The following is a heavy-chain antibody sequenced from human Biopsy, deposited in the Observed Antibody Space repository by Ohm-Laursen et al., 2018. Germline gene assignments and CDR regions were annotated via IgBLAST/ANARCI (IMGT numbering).Heavy chain of an antibody. J-gene: IGHJ2*01. D-gene: IGHD3-22*01. Sequence: ASVKLSCKASGGTFTTHAVGWVRQAPGQGLEWVGSSIPLFNTANYADKFQGRVTLTADKTTTTSYMELSSPRSEDTAIYYCARFPLGAYDDSGSYRAVEHWYFDLWGRGTLVTVSS. CDR2: SIPLFNTA. V-gene: IGHV1-69*06. CDR3: ARFPLGAYDDSGSYRAVEHWYFDL. CDR1: GGTFTTHA.